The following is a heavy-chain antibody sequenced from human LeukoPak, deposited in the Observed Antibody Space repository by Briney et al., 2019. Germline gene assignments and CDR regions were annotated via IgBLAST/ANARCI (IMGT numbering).Heavy chain of an antibody. CDR1: SGPISSYY. D-gene: IGHD6-13*01. Sequence: PSETLSLTCTVSSGPISSYYWSWIRQPAGKGLEWIGRIYTSGSTNYNPSLKSRVTMSVDTSKNQFSLKLSSVTAADTAVYYCARTLAGYSSSSYYYYYMDVWGKGTTVTVSS. J-gene: IGHJ6*03. V-gene: IGHV4-4*07. CDR2: IYTSGST. CDR3: ARTLAGYSSSSYYYYYMDV.